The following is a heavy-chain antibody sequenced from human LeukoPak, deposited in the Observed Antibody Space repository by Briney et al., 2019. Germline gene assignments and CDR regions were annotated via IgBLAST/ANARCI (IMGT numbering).Heavy chain of an antibody. CDR3: ARRGIAAAGNVYYMDV. J-gene: IGHJ6*03. D-gene: IGHD6-13*01. V-gene: IGHV5-51*01. Sequence: GESLKISCKGSGYSFTSYWIGWVRQMPGKGLEWMGIIYPGDSDTRYSPSFQGQVTISADKSISTAYLQWSSLKASDTAMYYCARRGIAAAGNVYYMDVWGKGTTVTVSS. CDR2: IYPGDSDT. CDR1: GYSFTSYW.